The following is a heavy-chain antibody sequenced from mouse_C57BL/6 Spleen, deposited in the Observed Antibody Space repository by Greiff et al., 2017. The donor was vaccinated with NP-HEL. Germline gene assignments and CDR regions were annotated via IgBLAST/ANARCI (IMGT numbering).Heavy chain of an antibody. CDR2: ISSGSSTI. D-gene: IGHD4-1*01. J-gene: IGHJ3*01. Sequence: DVKLVESGGGLVKPRGSLKLSCAASGFTFSDYGMHWVRQAPEKGLEWVAYISSGSSTIYYADTVKGRFTISRDNAKNTLFLQMTSLRSEDTAMYYCARPNWDWFAYWGQGTLVTVSA. V-gene: IGHV5-17*01. CDR3: ARPNWDWFAY. CDR1: GFTFSDYG.